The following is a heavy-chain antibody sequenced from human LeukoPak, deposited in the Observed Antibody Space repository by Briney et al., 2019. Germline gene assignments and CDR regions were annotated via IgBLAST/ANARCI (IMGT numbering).Heavy chain of an antibody. J-gene: IGHJ6*02. CDR2: VYQTGGT. D-gene: IGHD2-2*01. Sequence: SETLSLTCAVSGGSISSSNWWSWVRQPPGKGLEWIGEVYQTGGTNYNPSLKSRVTILVDTSKNQFSLKLTSVTAADTAVYYCASVPFDTDSYYYYFGMDVWGQGTLVTVSS. CDR3: ASVPFDTDSYYYYFGMDV. CDR1: GGSISSSNW. V-gene: IGHV4-4*02.